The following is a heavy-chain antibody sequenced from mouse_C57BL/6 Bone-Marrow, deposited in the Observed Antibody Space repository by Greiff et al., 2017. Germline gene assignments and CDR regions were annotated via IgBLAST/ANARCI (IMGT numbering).Heavy chain of an antibody. CDR1: GFNIKDDY. J-gene: IGHJ4*01. CDR3: TIRDYYGSSPYYAMDY. V-gene: IGHV14-4*01. CDR2: IDPENGDT. Sequence: VQLKESGAELVRPGASVKLSCTASGFNIKDDYMHWVKQRPEQGLEWIGWIDPENGDTEYASKFQGKATITADTSSNTAYLQLSSLTSEDTAVYYCTIRDYYGSSPYYAMDYWGQGTSVTVSS. D-gene: IGHD1-1*01.